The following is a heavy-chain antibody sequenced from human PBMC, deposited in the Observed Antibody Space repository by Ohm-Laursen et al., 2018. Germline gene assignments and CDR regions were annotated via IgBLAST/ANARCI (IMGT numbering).Heavy chain of an antibody. CDR1: GFTFSNYA. Sequence: GSLRLFCTASGFTFSNYAMNWVRQAPGKGLEWVSCISSTSSYIYDVDSVKGRFTISRNNAKNSLYLQMNSLRAEDTAVYYCARVPYASSGYRVYWGQGTLVTVSS. V-gene: IGHV3-21*01. D-gene: IGHD3-22*01. CDR2: ISSTSSYI. CDR3: ARVPYASSGYRVY. J-gene: IGHJ4*02.